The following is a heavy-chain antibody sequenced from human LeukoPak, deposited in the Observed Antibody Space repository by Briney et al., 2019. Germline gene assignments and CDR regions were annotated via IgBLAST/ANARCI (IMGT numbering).Heavy chain of an antibody. Sequence: GASVKVSCKASGYTFTGYYMHWVRQAPGQGLEWMGRINPNSGGTNYAQKFQGRVTMTTDTSTSTAYMELRSLRSDDTAVYYCARTEDYYYGMDVWGQGTTVTVSS. V-gene: IGHV1-2*06. CDR3: ARTEDYYYGMDV. J-gene: IGHJ6*02. CDR1: GYTFTGYY. CDR2: INPNSGGT. D-gene: IGHD2-21*02.